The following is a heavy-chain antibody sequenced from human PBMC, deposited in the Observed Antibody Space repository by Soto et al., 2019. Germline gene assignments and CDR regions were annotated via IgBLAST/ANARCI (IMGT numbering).Heavy chain of an antibody. CDR2: ISAYNGNT. Sequence: QVQLVQSGAEVKKPGASVKVSCKASGYTFTSYGISWVRQAPGQGLEWMGWISAYNGNTNYAQKLQGRVTMTTDTSTSTAYMELRSLRSDDTAVYYCARDLEDIVVVVAAYHYYYYMDVWGKGTTVTVSS. J-gene: IGHJ6*03. CDR3: ARDLEDIVVVVAAYHYYYYMDV. V-gene: IGHV1-18*01. D-gene: IGHD2-15*01. CDR1: GYTFTSYG.